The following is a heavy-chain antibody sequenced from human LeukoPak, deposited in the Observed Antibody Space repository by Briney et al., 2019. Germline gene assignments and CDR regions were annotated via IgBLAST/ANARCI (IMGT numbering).Heavy chain of an antibody. CDR1: GGSFSGYY. Sequence: SETLSLTCAVYGGSFSGYYWSWIRQPPGKGLEWIGEINHSGSTNYNPSLKSRVTISVDTSKNQFSLKLSSVTAADTAVYYCARGVKTYYYDSSGYYYGSMGSYYFDYWGQGTLVTVSS. D-gene: IGHD3-22*01. CDR3: ARGVKTYYYDSSGYYYGSMGSYYFDY. J-gene: IGHJ4*02. V-gene: IGHV4-34*01. CDR2: INHSGST.